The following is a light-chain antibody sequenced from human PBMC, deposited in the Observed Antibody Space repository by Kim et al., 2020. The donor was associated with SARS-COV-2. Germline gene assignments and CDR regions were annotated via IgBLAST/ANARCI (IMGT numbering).Light chain of an antibody. V-gene: IGLV1-51*01. CDR2: DND. Sequence: GQKFTISCSGSSSDIGDNYVSWYQQLPGTSPKLLIYDNDERPSGIPDRFSGSKSGTSATLGITGLQTGDEADYYCGTWDSSLSVVVLGGGTQLTVL. CDR1: SSDIGDNY. CDR3: GTWDSSLSVVV. J-gene: IGLJ2*01.